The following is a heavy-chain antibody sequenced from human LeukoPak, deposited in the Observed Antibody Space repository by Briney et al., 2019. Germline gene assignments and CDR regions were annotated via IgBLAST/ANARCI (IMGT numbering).Heavy chain of an antibody. CDR3: ARRYGSGSYRRAHFDY. CDR2: IYYSGST. Sequence: SETLSLTCTVSGGSISSYYWSWIRQPPGKGLEWIGYIYYSGSTNYNPSLKSRVTISVDTSKNQFSLKLSSVTAADTAVYYCARRYGSGSYRRAHFDYWGQGTLVTVSS. D-gene: IGHD3-10*01. V-gene: IGHV4-59*12. J-gene: IGHJ4*02. CDR1: GGSISSYY.